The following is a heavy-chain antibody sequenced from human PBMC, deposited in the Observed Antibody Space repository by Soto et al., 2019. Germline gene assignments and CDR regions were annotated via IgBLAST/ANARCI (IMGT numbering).Heavy chain of an antibody. CDR2: IVVGSGNT. D-gene: IGHD3-10*01. CDR1: GFTFTSSA. V-gene: IGHV1-58*01. J-gene: IGHJ4*02. CDR3: SRVDPGETSPFDH. Sequence: ASVKVSCKASGFTFTSSAVQWVRQARGQRLEWIGWIVVGSGNTNYAQKFQGRVTMTRDTSTSTVYMEVSSLRSEDTAVYYCSRVDPGETSPFDHWGQGTLVTVSS.